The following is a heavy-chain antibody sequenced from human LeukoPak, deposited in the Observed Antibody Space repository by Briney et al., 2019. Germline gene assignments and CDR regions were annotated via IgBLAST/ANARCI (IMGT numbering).Heavy chain of an antibody. D-gene: IGHD3-10*01. Sequence: PGGSLRLSCAASGFTFSDYYMSWIRQAPGKGLEWVSYISSSGSTIYYADSVKGRFTISRDNAKNSLYLQMNSLRAEDTAVYYCARTMVRGVKRGPYFDYWGQGTLVTVSS. CDR3: ARTMVRGVKRGPYFDY. V-gene: IGHV3-11*01. J-gene: IGHJ4*02. CDR1: GFTFSDYY. CDR2: ISSSGSTI.